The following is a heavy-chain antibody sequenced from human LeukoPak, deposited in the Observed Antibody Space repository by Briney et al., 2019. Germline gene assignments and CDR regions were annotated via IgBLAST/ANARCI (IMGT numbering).Heavy chain of an antibody. Sequence: GGSLRLSCAASGFTFSSYAMHWVRKAPGKGLERVAVIYYDGRNKYYADSVKGQFTISRDNSKNTLYLQMNSLRAEDTAVYYCARSRRQWLGSVTTSFDYWGQGTLVTVSS. CDR2: IYYDGRNK. J-gene: IGHJ4*02. D-gene: IGHD6-19*01. CDR1: GFTFSSYA. CDR3: ARSRRQWLGSVTTSFDY. V-gene: IGHV3-30*04.